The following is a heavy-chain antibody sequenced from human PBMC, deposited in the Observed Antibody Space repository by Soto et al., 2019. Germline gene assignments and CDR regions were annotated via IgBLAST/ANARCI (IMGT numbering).Heavy chain of an antibody. D-gene: IGHD4-17*01. V-gene: IGHV4-34*01. CDR3: ARAAYGDKYNWFDP. Sequence: QVQLQQWGAGLLKPSETLSLTCAVYGGSFSGYYWSWIRQPPGKGLEWIGEINHSGSTNYNPSPKSRVTISVDTSKHQFSLKLSSVTAADTAVYYCARAAYGDKYNWFDPWGQGTLVTVSS. CDR1: GGSFSGYY. J-gene: IGHJ5*02. CDR2: INHSGST.